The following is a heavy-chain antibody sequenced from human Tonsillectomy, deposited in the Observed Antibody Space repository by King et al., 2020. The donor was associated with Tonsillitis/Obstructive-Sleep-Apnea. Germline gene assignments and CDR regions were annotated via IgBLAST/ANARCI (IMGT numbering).Heavy chain of an antibody. Sequence: VQLQQWGAGLLKPSETLSLTCAVYGGSFSGYYWNWIRQPPGKGLEWIGEINLSGSTNYNPSLKSRVTISVDTSKKQFSLKLSPVTAADTAVYYCARALEGGFDAFDSWGQGTMVTVSS. V-gene: IGHV4-34*01. CDR1: GGSFSGYY. D-gene: IGHD1-1*01. J-gene: IGHJ3*02. CDR2: INLSGST. CDR3: ARALEGGFDAFDS.